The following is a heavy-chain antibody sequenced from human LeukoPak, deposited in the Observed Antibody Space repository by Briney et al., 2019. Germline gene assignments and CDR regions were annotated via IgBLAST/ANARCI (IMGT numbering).Heavy chain of an antibody. CDR2: VSSSGSTL. D-gene: IGHD6-19*01. J-gene: IGHJ4*02. V-gene: IGHV3-48*03. CDR1: GFTFSSYE. Sequence: PGGCLRLACAASGFTFSSYEMNWVRQAPGKGLEWVSYVSSSGSTLYYADSVKGRFTISRDNAKNSLYLQMNSLRAEDTALYYCARIYSSGSRYYFDYWGQGTLVTVSS. CDR3: ARIYSSGSRYYFDY.